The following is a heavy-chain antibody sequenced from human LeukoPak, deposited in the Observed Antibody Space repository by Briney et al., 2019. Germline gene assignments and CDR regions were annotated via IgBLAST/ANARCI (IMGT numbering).Heavy chain of an antibody. D-gene: IGHD3-3*01. CDR2: INHSGST. CDR1: GGSFSGYY. J-gene: IGHJ4*02. Sequence: SETLSLTCAVYGGSFSGYYWSWIRQPPGKGLEWIGEINHSGSTNYNPSLKSRVTISVDTSKNQFSLKLSSVTAADTAAYYCARVPHDHSLDYWGQGTLVTVSS. V-gene: IGHV4-34*01. CDR3: ARVPHDHSLDY.